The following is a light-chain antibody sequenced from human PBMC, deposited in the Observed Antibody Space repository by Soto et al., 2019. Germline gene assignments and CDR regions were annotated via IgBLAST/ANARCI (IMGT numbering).Light chain of an antibody. Sequence: ETVMTQSPATLSVSPGERVTLSCRASQSVSSNLAWFQQRPGQAPSLLIFGASTRATGIPTRFSGSGSGTEFTLTISSLQSEDFAVYYCQQYNNWPRTFGQGTKVEIK. CDR2: GAS. CDR3: QQYNNWPRT. J-gene: IGKJ1*01. CDR1: QSVSSN. V-gene: IGKV3-15*01.